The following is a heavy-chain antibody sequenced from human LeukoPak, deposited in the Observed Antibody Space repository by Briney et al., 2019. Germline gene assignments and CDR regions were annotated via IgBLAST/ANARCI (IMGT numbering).Heavy chain of an antibody. CDR1: GFTFSDHY. J-gene: IGHJ4*02. CDR3: SRDATGDH. Sequence: GGSLRLSCAVSGFTFSDHYMYWVRQAPGTGLGWVGRSRNRAKSYTTDYAASVKGRFTISRDDAKSTLYLQMNSLETEDTAVYYCSRDATGDHWGQGTLVSVSS. V-gene: IGHV3-72*01. CDR2: SRNRAKSYTT.